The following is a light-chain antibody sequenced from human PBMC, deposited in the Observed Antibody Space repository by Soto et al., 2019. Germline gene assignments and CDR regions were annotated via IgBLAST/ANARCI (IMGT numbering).Light chain of an antibody. CDR2: NVN. Sequence: QSALIQPPSVSGSPGQSVTISCTGTSSDVGSYDYVSWYQQHPGTVPKPMIYNVNTQPSGVSNRFSGSKSGNTASLTISGLQAEDEADYYCSSYTSSSTLVFGGGTKLTVL. CDR1: SSDVGSYDY. J-gene: IGLJ3*02. CDR3: SSYTSSSTLV. V-gene: IGLV2-14*01.